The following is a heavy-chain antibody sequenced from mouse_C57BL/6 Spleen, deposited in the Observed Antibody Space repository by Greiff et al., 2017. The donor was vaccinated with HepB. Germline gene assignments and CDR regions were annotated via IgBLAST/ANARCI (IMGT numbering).Heavy chain of an antibody. CDR3: ARDYYGSSPAWFAY. Sequence: VKLVESGPELVKPGASVKISCKASGYAFSSSWMNWVKQRPGKGLEWIGRIYPGDGDTNYNGKFKGKATLTADKSSSTAYMQLSSLTSEDSAVYFCARDYYGSSPAWFAYWGQGTLVTVSA. CDR1: GYAFSSSW. J-gene: IGHJ3*01. D-gene: IGHD1-1*01. V-gene: IGHV1-82*01. CDR2: IYPGDGDT.